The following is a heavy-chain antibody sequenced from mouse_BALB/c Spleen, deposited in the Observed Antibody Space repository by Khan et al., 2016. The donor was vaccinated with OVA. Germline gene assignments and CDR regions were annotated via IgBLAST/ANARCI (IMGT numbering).Heavy chain of an antibody. CDR1: GFTFSDYY. V-gene: IGHV5-4*02. CDR2: ISDGGSYT. D-gene: IGHD1-1*02. CDR3: ARAGYGGFAY. Sequence: EVELVESGGGLVKPGGSLKLSCAASGFTFSDYYMYWVRQTPEKRLEWVATISDGGSYTYYPDSVKGRFTISRDNAKNNLDLQMSSLKSEDTVMYYCARAGYGGFAYWGQGTLVTVAA. J-gene: IGHJ3*01.